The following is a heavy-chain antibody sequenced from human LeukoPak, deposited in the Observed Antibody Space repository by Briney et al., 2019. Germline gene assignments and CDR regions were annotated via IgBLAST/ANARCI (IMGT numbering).Heavy chain of an antibody. CDR2: ISGSGGST. Sequence: GGTLRLSCAASGFTFSGYGMSWVRQAPGKGLKWVSAISGSGGSTYYADSVKGRITISRDNSKNTLYLQMNSLRAEDTAVYYCAKDQMWEYYYDSSGYYQDYWGQGALVTVSS. J-gene: IGHJ4*02. V-gene: IGHV3-23*01. CDR3: AKDQMWEYYYDSSGYYQDY. D-gene: IGHD3-22*01. CDR1: GFTFSGYG.